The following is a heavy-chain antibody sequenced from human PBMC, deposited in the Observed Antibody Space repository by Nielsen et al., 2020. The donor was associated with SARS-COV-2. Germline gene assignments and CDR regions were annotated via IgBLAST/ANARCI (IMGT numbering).Heavy chain of an antibody. V-gene: IGHV3-21*01. J-gene: IGHJ4*02. CDR1: GFTFSSYS. D-gene: IGHD6-13*01. Sequence: GESLKISCAASGFTFSSYSMNWVRQAPGKGLEWVSSISSGSSYIYYADSVKGRFTISRDNAKNSLYLQMNSLRAEDTAVYYCARELIAAAGIPSLSDYWGQGTLVTVSS. CDR3: ARELIAAAGIPSLSDY. CDR2: ISSGSSYI.